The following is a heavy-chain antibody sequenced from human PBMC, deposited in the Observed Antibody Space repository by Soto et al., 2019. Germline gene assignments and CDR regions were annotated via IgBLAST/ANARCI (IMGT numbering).Heavy chain of an antibody. CDR1: GFTFSSYI. Sequence: PGGSMRLSCTASGFTFSSYIMNWVRQATGKGLEWFSYISSSSSTIYYADSVKGRFTISRDNAKNSLYLQMNSLRDEDTAVYYCARDSGASYGPIDHWGQGTPVTVSS. CDR2: ISSSSSTI. D-gene: IGHD5-18*01. J-gene: IGHJ4*02. V-gene: IGHV3-48*02. CDR3: ARDSGASYGPIDH.